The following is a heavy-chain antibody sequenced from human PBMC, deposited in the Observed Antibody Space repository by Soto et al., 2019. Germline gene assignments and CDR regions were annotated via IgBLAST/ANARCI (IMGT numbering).Heavy chain of an antibody. CDR1: GGSISSYY. V-gene: IGHV4-59*01. J-gene: IGHJ4*02. CDR3: ARDLGAAAGEGFDY. D-gene: IGHD6-13*01. CDR2: IYYSGST. Sequence: PSETLSLTCTVSGGSISSYYWSWIRQPPGKGLEWIGYIYYSGSTNYNPSLKSRVTITVDTSKNQFSLKLSSVTAADTAVYYCARDLGAAAGEGFDYWGQGTLVTVS.